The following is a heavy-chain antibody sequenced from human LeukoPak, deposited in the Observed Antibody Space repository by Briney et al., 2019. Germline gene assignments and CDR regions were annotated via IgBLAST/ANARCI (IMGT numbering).Heavy chain of an antibody. Sequence: ASVKVSCKISGDSLNKFAMHWVRQAPGKGLEWMGGYSPEDGETIYAPAFKGRISMTEDTGTNTAYMELSRLGYDDTAVYYCARDTRSSYLQYYFDYWGQGTLVTVSS. J-gene: IGHJ4*02. V-gene: IGHV1-24*01. CDR3: ARDTRSSYLQYYFDY. CDR2: YSPEDGET. D-gene: IGHD5-24*01. CDR1: GDSLNKFA.